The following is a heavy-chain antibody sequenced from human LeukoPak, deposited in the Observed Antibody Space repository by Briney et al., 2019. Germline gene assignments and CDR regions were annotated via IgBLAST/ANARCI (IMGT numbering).Heavy chain of an antibody. D-gene: IGHD3-22*01. V-gene: IGHV3-30*02. Sequence: GGSLRLSCVASEFTFSSYGMHWVRQAPGKGLEWVAYIRYDGSDRYYADSVKGRFTISRDNSKNTLYLQMNSLRAEDTAVYYCARDYYDSSGYLRYWGQGTLVTVSS. CDR3: ARDYYDSSGYLRY. CDR2: IRYDGSDR. CDR1: EFTFSSYG. J-gene: IGHJ4*02.